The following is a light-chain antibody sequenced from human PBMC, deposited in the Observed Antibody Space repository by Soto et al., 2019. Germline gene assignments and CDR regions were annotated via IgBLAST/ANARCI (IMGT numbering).Light chain of an antibody. V-gene: IGKV3-11*01. J-gene: IGKJ1*01. CDR3: HQRQSWPRT. CDR2: YTS. CDR1: QYVGTR. Sequence: EIVLIQSPATLSSSPGETATLSCRASQYVGTRLAWYQHKPGQAPRLLIYYTSNRATGIPARFSGSGSGTDFTLTINSLAPEDFAIYYCHQRQSWPRTFXQGTKVDIK.